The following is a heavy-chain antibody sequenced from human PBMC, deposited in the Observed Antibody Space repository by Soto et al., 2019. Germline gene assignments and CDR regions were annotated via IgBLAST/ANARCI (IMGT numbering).Heavy chain of an antibody. V-gene: IGHV5-10-1*01. CDR1: GYSFTSYW. J-gene: IGHJ3*02. CDR3: ARRLAYSSGWYGGAFDI. D-gene: IGHD6-19*01. CDR2: IDPSDSYT. Sequence: GESLKISCXGSGYSFTSYWISWVRQMPGKGLEWMGRIDPSDSYTNYSPSFQGHVTISADKSISTAYLQWSSLKASDTAMYYCARRLAYSSGWYGGAFDIWGQGTMVTVSS.